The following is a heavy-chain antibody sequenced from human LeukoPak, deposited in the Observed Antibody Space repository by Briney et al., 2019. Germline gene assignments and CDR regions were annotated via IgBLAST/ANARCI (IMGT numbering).Heavy chain of an antibody. V-gene: IGHV3-30*18. CDR1: GFTFSSYG. Sequence: GGSLRLSCAASGFTFSSYGMHWVRQAPGKGLEWVAVISYDGSNKYYADSVKGRFTISRDNSKNTLYLQMNSLRAEDTAVYYCAKAWAPGGSYPLGIDYWGQGTLVTVSS. CDR2: ISYDGSNK. D-gene: IGHD1-26*01. CDR3: AKAWAPGGSYPLGIDY. J-gene: IGHJ4*02.